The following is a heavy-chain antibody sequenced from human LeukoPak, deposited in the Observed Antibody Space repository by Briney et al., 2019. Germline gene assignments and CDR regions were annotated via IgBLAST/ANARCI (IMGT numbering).Heavy chain of an antibody. CDR2: IYYTGST. V-gene: IGHV4-59*08. J-gene: IGHJ3*02. Sequence: PSETLSLTCTVSGDSISSYYWSWIRQSPGKGLEWIGYIYYTGSTNYNPSLKSRVTMSVDTSKNQFSLKLSSLTAADTAVYYCARHWYPAAFDIWGQGTMVTVSS. CDR1: GDSISSYY. D-gene: IGHD6-13*01. CDR3: ARHWYPAAFDI.